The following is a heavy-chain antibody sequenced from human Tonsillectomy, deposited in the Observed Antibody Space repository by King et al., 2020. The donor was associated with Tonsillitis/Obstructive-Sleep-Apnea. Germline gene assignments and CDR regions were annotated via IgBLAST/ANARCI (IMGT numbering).Heavy chain of an antibody. Sequence: VQLVESGGGLVQPGGSLRLSCSASGFTFSSYAMHWVRQAPGKGLEYVSAISSNGGSTYYADSVKGRFTISRDNSKNTLYLQMSSLRAEDTALYYCVKGGWGPTVPPSDAFDIWGQGTMVTVSS. J-gene: IGHJ3*02. D-gene: IGHD4-17*01. V-gene: IGHV3-64D*06. CDR1: GFTFSSYA. CDR3: VKGGWGPTVPPSDAFDI. CDR2: ISSNGGST.